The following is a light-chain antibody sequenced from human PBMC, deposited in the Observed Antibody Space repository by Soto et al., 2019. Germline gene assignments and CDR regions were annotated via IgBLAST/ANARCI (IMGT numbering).Light chain of an antibody. V-gene: IGKV3-20*01. Sequence: EIVLTQSPGTLYLSPGERATLSCRASQSVSSSYLAWYQQKPGQAPRLLIYGASSRATGIPDRFSGSGSGTDFTLTISRLEPEDFSVYYCQQYGSSRTVGQGTKVEIK. CDR3: QQYGSSRT. CDR2: GAS. J-gene: IGKJ1*01. CDR1: QSVSSSY.